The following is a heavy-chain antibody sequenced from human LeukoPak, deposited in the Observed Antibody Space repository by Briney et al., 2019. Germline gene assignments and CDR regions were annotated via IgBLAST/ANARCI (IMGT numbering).Heavy chain of an antibody. CDR3: ARHDYGDPDYYYYYMDV. D-gene: IGHD4-17*01. CDR1: GFTYSSYA. CDR2: ISGSGDIT. V-gene: IGHV3-23*01. Sequence: PGGSLRLSCADSGFTYSSYAMNWVRQAPGKGLEWVSVISGSGDITYYADSVKGRFTISRDNSKNTLYLQMNSLRAEDTAVYYCARHDYGDPDYYYYYMDVWGKGTTVTISS. J-gene: IGHJ6*03.